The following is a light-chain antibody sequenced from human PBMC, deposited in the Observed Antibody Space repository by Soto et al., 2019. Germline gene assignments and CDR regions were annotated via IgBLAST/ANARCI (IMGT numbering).Light chain of an antibody. J-gene: IGKJ2*01. V-gene: IGKV3-20*01. CDR1: QSDNSRD. Sequence: EIVLTQSPGTLSLSPGERATLSCRASQSDNSRDLAWYRLKPGQAPSLLIYGASNRATGIPDRFSGSGSGTDFTLTISRLEPEDFAVYYCLRYGDSPPAYTFGQGTKLEIK. CDR2: GAS. CDR3: LRYGDSPPAYT.